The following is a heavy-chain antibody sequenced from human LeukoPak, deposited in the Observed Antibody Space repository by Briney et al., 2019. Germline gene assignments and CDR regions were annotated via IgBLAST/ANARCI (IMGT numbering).Heavy chain of an antibody. J-gene: IGHJ6*03. CDR3: AIDLSSTGQRMDV. CDR1: VFTFSRYW. D-gene: IGHD6-13*01. V-gene: IGHV3-74*01. Sequence: PGGSLRLSCAASVFTFSRYWMYCVRQVPGKGPVWVSRIDSDVSSTGYADFVQGRFTISRDNAENTLYLQMNSLRAEDTAVYYCAIDLSSTGQRMDVWGKGTTVTVSS. CDR2: IDSDVSST.